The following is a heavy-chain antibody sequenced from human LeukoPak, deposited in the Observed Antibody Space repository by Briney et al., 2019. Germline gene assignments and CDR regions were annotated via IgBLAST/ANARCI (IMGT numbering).Heavy chain of an antibody. D-gene: IGHD6-6*01. J-gene: IGHJ4*02. V-gene: IGHV3-23*01. CDR1: GFTFSSYE. CDR3: AKDRMSIAARIPDY. Sequence: GGSLRLSCAASGFTFSSYEMHWVRQAPGKGLEWVSAISGSGGSTYYADSVKGRFTISRDNSKNTLYLQMNSLRAEDTAVYYCAKDRMSIAARIPDYWGQGTLVTVSS. CDR2: ISGSGGST.